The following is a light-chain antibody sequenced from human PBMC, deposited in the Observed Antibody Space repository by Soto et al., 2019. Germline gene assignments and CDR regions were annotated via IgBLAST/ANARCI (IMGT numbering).Light chain of an antibody. CDR3: SSFASSNTGV. V-gene: IGLV2-8*01. J-gene: IGLJ3*02. CDR1: SSDVGAYNY. Sequence: QSALTQPPSASWSPGQSVTISCTGTSSDVGAYNYVSWYQQHAGKAPKLVIYEVTKRPSGVPDRFSGSKSANTASLTVSGPQAEDEDDDYCSSFASSNTGVFGGGTTLTVL. CDR2: EVT.